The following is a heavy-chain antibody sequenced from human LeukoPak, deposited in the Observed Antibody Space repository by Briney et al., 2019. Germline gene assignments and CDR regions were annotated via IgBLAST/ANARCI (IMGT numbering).Heavy chain of an antibody. CDR2: IYYSGST. Sequence: KASETLSLTCTVSGGSISSYYWSWIRQPPGKGLEWIGYIYYSGSTNYNPSLKSRVTISVDTSKNQFSLKLSSVTAADTAVYYCARCSLSGGGPDAFDIWGQGTMVTVSS. V-gene: IGHV4-59*12. CDR3: ARCSLSGGGPDAFDI. J-gene: IGHJ3*02. D-gene: IGHD3-16*01. CDR1: GGSISSYY.